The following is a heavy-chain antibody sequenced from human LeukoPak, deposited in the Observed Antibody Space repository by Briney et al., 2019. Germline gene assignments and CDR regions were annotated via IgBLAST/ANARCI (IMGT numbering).Heavy chain of an antibody. CDR1: GYTFTSYG. J-gene: IGHJ5*02. D-gene: IGHD2-2*01. CDR2: ISAYNGNT. Sequence: GASVKVSCKASGYTFTSYGISWVRQAPGQGLEWMGWISAYNGNTNYAQKLQGRVTMTTDTSTSTAYMELRSLRSDDTAVYYCAREQCCSTSCYYCFDPRGQGTLVTVSS. V-gene: IGHV1-18*01. CDR3: AREQCCSTSCYYCFDP.